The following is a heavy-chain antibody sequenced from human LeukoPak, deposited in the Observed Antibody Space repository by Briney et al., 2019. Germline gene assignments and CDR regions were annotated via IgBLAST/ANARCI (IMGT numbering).Heavy chain of an antibody. CDR3: AIGLPARTAARPNDAFDI. CDR2: INPNSGGT. CDR1: GYTFTGYY. Sequence: GASVKVSCKASGYTFTGYYMHWVRQAPGQGLEWMGWINPNSGGTNYAQKFQGRVTMTRDTSISTAYMELSRLRSDDTAVYYCAIGLPARTAARPNDAFDIWGQGTMVTVSS. J-gene: IGHJ3*02. V-gene: IGHV1-2*02. D-gene: IGHD6-6*01.